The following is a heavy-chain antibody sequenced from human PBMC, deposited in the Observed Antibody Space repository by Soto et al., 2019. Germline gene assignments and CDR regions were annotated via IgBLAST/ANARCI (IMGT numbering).Heavy chain of an antibody. Sequence: GSLRLSCAASGLTFSSFGMHWVRQAPGKGLEWVAVVSDAGTTTYYADSVKGRFTISRDNSKNTMYLQMNSLRAEDTAVYYCAKDGVVVVPAAKVYYYYMDVWGKGTTVTVSS. D-gene: IGHD2-2*01. CDR2: VSDAGTTT. J-gene: IGHJ6*03. V-gene: IGHV3-30*18. CDR3: AKDGVVVVPAAKVYYYYMDV. CDR1: GLTFSSFG.